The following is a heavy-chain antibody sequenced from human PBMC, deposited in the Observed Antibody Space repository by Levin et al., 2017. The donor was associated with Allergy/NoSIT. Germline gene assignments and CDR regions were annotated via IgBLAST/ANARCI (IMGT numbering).Heavy chain of an antibody. CDR1: GFPFRGYT. D-gene: IGHD6-6*01. J-gene: IGHJ3*02. V-gene: IGHV3-21*01. CDR2: ISSSSTYI. CDR3: ASDGSYDTLDI. Sequence: LSLTCAASGFPFRGYTLNWVRQAPGKGLEWVSSISSSSTYIYYADSLKGRFTISRDDAKNSLSLQMNSLRVEDTAVYYCASDGSYDTLDIWGQGTMVTVSS.